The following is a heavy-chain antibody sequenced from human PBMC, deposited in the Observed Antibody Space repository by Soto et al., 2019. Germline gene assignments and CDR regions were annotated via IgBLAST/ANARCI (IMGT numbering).Heavy chain of an antibody. CDR2: ISSSSRTI. J-gene: IGHJ3*02. CDR3: ARDPGYYDSTGYNDAFDI. Sequence: PGGSLRLSCAASGFTFNSYSMNWVRQAPGKGLEWVSYISSSSRTIYYDDPVKGRFTISRDNAKNSLYLQMSSLRAEDTAVYFCARDPGYYDSTGYNDAFDIWGQGTIVTVS. D-gene: IGHD3-22*01. CDR1: GFTFNSYS. V-gene: IGHV3-48*01.